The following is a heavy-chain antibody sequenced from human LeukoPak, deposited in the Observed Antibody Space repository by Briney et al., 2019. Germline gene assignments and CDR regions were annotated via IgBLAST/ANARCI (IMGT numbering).Heavy chain of an antibody. D-gene: IGHD1-26*01. J-gene: IGHJ4*02. CDR2: INHSGST. CDR1: GGSFSGYY. V-gene: IGHV4-34*01. CDR3: ARGLVGAVDY. Sequence: SETLSLTCAVYGGSFSGYYWSWIRQPPGKGLEWIGEINHSGSTNYNPYLKSRVTISVDTSKNQFSLKLSSVTAADTAVYYCARGLVGAVDYWGQGTLVTVSS.